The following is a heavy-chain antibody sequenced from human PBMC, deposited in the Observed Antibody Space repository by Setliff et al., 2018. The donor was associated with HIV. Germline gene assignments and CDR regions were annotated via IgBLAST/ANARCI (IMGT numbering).Heavy chain of an antibody. CDR2: ISAYDGNT. J-gene: IGHJ4*02. CDR3: ARSDWELVLSSFDY. Sequence: ASVKVSCKASGYSFSKYGISWVRQAPGQGLEWMGWISAYDGNTNYAQKVRERVTLTTDTATTTAFMELKNLTSADTAVYFCARSDWELVLSSFDYWGQGTQVTVSS. CDR1: GYSFSKYG. V-gene: IGHV1-18*01. D-gene: IGHD1-26*01.